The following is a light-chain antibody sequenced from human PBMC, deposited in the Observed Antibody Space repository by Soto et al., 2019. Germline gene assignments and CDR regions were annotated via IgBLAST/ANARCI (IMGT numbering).Light chain of an antibody. CDR3: CSSATSSTLLCV. CDR1: SSDVGSYNF. V-gene: IGLV2-14*03. J-gene: IGLJ2*01. CDR2: NVN. Sequence: QSALTQPPSVSGSPGQSVTISCTGTSSDVGSYNFVSWHQQHPGTAPKPMIYNVNDPPSGVPDRFSGSKSGNTASLTISGLQADDEADYYCCSSATSSTLLCVFGAGTKLTVL.